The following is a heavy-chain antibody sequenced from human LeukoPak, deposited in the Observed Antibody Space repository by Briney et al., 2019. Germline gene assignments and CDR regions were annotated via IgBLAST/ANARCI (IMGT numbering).Heavy chain of an antibody. V-gene: IGHV1-69*06. D-gene: IGHD3-16*01. CDR3: ARDNDSRDLPHFDY. CDR1: GGTFNSYA. CDR2: IIPIFGTT. J-gene: IGHJ4*02. Sequence: SVKVSCKASGGTFNSYAISWVRQAPGQGLEWMGGIIPIFGTTNYARKFRGRVTLTADKSTRTAYMELSSLRSEDTAVYYCARDNDSRDLPHFDYWGQGTLVTVSS.